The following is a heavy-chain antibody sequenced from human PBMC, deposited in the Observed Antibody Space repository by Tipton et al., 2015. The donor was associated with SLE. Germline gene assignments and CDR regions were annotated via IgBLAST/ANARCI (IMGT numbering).Heavy chain of an antibody. CDR2: IYTSGST. V-gene: IGHV4-4*08. D-gene: IGHD3-3*01. J-gene: IGHJ4*02. CDR1: GGSISSYY. CDR3: ARAEFYDFWSGYYPFDY. Sequence: TLSLTCTVSGGSISSYYWSWIRQPPGKGLEWIGYIYTSGSTNYNPSLKSRVTISVDTSKNQFSLKLSSVTAADTAVYYCARAEFYDFWSGYYPFDYWGQGTLVTVSS.